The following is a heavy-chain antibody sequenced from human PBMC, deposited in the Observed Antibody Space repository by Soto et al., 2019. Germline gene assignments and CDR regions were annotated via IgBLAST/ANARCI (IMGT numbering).Heavy chain of an antibody. J-gene: IGHJ4*02. CDR2: ISSGGSTI. CDR1: GFTFSSYA. Sequence: EVQLLESGGGLVQPGGSLRLSCAASGFTFSSYAMNWVRQAPGKGLEWVSYISSGGSTIYYADSVKGRFTISRDNAKNSLYMQRNSVGDEDTADYDCARGHCSSTSCGIDYWGQGTLVTVSS. V-gene: IGHV3-48*03. CDR3: ARGHCSSTSCGIDY. D-gene: IGHD2-2*01.